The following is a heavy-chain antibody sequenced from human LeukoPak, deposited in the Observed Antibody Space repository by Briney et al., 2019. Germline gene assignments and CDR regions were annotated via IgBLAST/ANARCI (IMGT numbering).Heavy chain of an antibody. D-gene: IGHD3-22*01. CDR1: GGSFRGYY. V-gene: IGHV4-34*01. CDR2: INHSGST. J-gene: IGHJ6*02. Sequence: SETLSLTCAVYGGSFRGYYWSWIRQPPGKGLEWIGEINHSGSTNYNPSLKSRVTISVNTSKNQFSLKLSSVTAADTAVYYCARTKIISSGYLPSYYYYYGMDVWGQGTTVTVSS. CDR3: ARTKIISSGYLPSYYYYYGMDV.